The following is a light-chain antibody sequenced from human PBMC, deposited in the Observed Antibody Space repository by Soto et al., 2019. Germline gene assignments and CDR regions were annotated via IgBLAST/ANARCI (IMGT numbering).Light chain of an antibody. J-gene: IGKJ1*01. CDR2: GTS. CDR1: QTVSSN. CDR3: QQRSNWPRP. Sequence: EVVMTQSPATLSVSPGERATLSCRASQTVSSNLAWYQQKPGQSPRLLIYGTSTRATGVPARFSGSGSGTEFTISISRLESEDFAVYYCQQRSNWPRPFGQGTKV. V-gene: IGKV3-15*01.